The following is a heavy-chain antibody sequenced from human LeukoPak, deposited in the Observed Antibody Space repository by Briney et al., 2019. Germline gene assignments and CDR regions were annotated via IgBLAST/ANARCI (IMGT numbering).Heavy chain of an antibody. CDR2: ISGSGGST. CDR1: GFTFSSYA. Sequence: SGGSLRLSCAASGFTFSSYAMSWVRQAPGKGLEWVSAISGSGGSTYYADSVKGRFTISRDNSKNTLYLQMNSLRAEDTAVYYCAKDGGTMIVVVITAFDYWGQGTLVTVSS. J-gene: IGHJ4*02. CDR3: AKDGGTMIVVVITAFDY. D-gene: IGHD3-22*01. V-gene: IGHV3-23*01.